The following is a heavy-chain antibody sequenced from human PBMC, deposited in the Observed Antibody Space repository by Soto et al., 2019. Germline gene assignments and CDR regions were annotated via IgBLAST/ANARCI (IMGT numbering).Heavy chain of an antibody. J-gene: IGHJ4*02. D-gene: IGHD5-12*01. Sequence: QVQLVQSGAEAKMPGSSVKDTCKASGGTFSIYVITWVRQAPGQGFEWMGGITPIFGTTTYAQKFQGRVTITADESTSTAYMELSGLRSEDTAVYYCASNIVSTNVWGQETRVTVSS. CDR3: ASNIVSTNV. CDR1: GGTFSIYV. CDR2: ITPIFGTT. V-gene: IGHV1-69*01.